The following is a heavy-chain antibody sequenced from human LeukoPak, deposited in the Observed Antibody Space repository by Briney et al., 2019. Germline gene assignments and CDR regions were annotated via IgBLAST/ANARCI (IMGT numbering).Heavy chain of an antibody. CDR3: ARQVLDFWSPSTLRARFDP. D-gene: IGHD3-3*01. V-gene: IGHV4-4*09. CDR2: ISSTGST. Sequence: LETLSLTCTISGDSIRSFYWSWIRQPPGKGLESLGYISSTGSTNYSPSLKSRVTISVDTSKNQLSLKLTSVTAADTAVYYCARQVLDFWSPSTLRARFDPWGQGTLVPVPS. J-gene: IGHJ5*02. CDR1: GDSIRSFY.